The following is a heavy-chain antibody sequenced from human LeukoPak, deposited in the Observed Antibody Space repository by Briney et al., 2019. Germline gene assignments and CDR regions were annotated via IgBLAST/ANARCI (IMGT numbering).Heavy chain of an antibody. D-gene: IGHD5-18*01. CDR1: GGTFSSYA. Sequence: ASEKVSCKASGGTFSSYAISWVRQAPGQGLEWMGGIIPIFGTANYAQKFQGRVTITADESTSTAYMELSSLRSEDTAVYYCARGGGYSYGYGAFDIWGQGTMVTVSS. V-gene: IGHV1-69*13. CDR3: ARGGGYSYGYGAFDI. CDR2: IIPIFGTA. J-gene: IGHJ3*02.